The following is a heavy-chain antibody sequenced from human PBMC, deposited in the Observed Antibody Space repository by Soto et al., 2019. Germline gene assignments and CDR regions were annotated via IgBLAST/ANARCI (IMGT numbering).Heavy chain of an antibody. CDR1: GGSVSSGSYH. V-gene: IGHV4-61*01. CDR3: ARETIAVAPRSYFDY. J-gene: IGHJ4*02. Sequence: PSETLSLTCTVSGGSVSSGSYHWNWVRQPPGKGLQWIGYTHHSGSTNYNPSLQSRLTISVDTSKNQFSLRLSSVTAADTAVYYCARETIAVAPRSYFDYWGQGNMVTVSS. CDR2: THHSGST. D-gene: IGHD6-19*01.